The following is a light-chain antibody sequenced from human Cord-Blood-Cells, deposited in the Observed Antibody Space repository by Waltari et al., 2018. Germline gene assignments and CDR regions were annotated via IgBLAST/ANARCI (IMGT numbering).Light chain of an antibody. V-gene: IGKV1-39*01. CDR3: QQSYSTPPNT. CDR1: QSISSY. Sequence: DIQMTQPPSSLPASVGDRVTITCRASQSISSYLNWYQQKPGKAPKLLIYAASSLQSGVPSRFSGSGSGTDFTLTISSLQPEDFATYYCQQSYSTPPNTFGQGTKLEIK. J-gene: IGKJ2*01. CDR2: AAS.